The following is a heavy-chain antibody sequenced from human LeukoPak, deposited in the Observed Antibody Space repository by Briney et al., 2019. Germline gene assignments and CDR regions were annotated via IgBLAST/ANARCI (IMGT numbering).Heavy chain of an antibody. V-gene: IGHV3-21*04. CDR1: EFTFSSYF. CDR3: AKEGYPSNDR. Sequence: GGSLRLSCAASEFTFSSYFMNWVRHTPGKGLEWVSSISSGSTYIYYADSVKGRFTISRDNSKNTLYLQMNSLRVEDTAVYYCAKEGYPSNDRWGPGTLVTVSS. J-gene: IGHJ5*02. CDR2: ISSGSTYI. D-gene: IGHD2-2*01.